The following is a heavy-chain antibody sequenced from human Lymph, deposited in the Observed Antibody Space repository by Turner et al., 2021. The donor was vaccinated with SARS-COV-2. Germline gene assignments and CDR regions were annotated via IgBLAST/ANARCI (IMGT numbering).Heavy chain of an antibody. Sequence: QLQLQESGPGLVKPSETLSLTCTVSGGSISSSSYYWGWIRQPPGKGLEWIGNIYYRGSTYYNPSLKSRVTISVDTSKNQFSLKLSSVTAADTAVYYCARLVRRAEYYFDYWGQGTLVTVSS. CDR2: IYYRGST. J-gene: IGHJ4*02. CDR3: ARLVRRAEYYFDY. V-gene: IGHV4-39*01. D-gene: IGHD3-10*01. CDR1: GGSISSSSYY.